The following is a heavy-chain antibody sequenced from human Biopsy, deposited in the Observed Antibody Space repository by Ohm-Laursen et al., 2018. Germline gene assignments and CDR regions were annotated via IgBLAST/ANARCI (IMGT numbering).Heavy chain of an antibody. J-gene: IGHJ2*01. CDR1: GDSISSYY. D-gene: IGHD3-22*01. CDR3: ARDRGYYSDRTVPGYFDL. Sequence: SETLSLTCTVSGDSISSYYWSWIRQPPGKGPEWIGYVYYTGSTDYNPSLQSRVTISVDTSKNRFSLRLRSVTPADTAIYYCARDRGYYSDRTVPGYFDLWGRGTLVTVSS. CDR2: VYYTGST. V-gene: IGHV4-59*01.